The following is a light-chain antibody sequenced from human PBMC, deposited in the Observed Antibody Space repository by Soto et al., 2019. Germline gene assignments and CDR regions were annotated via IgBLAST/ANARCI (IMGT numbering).Light chain of an antibody. CDR3: QQYNTWPPVT. J-gene: IGKJ1*01. Sequence: EIVMTQSPVTLSVSPGERSTLSCRSSQSVSSSLAWYQQKPGQAPRLLIYGASTRATGIPARFSGSGSGTEFTLTISSLQSEDFAVYYCQQYNTWPPVTFGQGTKVDI. CDR1: QSVSSS. V-gene: IGKV3-15*01. CDR2: GAS.